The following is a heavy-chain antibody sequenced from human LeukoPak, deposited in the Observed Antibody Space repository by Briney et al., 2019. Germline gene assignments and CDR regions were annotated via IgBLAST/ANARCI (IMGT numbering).Heavy chain of an antibody. V-gene: IGHV3-48*02. J-gene: IGHJ4*02. D-gene: IGHD1-26*01. CDR1: GFTFSSYS. CDR3: ARIPSRRGSYYEPFDY. CDR2: ISSSSSTI. Sequence: SGGSLRLSCAASGFTFSSYSMYWVRQAPGKGLEWVSYISSSSSTIYYADSVKGRFTISRDNAKNSLYLQMNSLRDEDTAVYYCARIPSRRGSYYEPFDYWGQGTLVTVSS.